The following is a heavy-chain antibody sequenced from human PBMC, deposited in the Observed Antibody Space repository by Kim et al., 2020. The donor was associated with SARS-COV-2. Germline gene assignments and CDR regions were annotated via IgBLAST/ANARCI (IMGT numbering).Heavy chain of an antibody. CDR3: AREEGAFDY. CDR2: TYYRSKWYN. V-gene: IGHV6-1*01. CDR1: GDSVSSNSVA. J-gene: IGHJ4*02. Sequence: SQTLSLTCAISGDSVSSNSVAWNWIRQSPSRGLECLGRTYYRSKWYNGYAVSVKSRITINPDTSKNQFSLQLNSVTPEDTALYYCAREEGAFDYWGQGTLVTVSS. D-gene: IGHD3-16*01.